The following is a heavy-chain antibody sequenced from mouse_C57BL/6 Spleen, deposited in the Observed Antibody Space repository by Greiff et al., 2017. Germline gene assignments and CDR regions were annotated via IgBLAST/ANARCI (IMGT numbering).Heavy chain of an antibody. Sequence: EVQGVESGGGLVKPGGSLKLSCAASGFTFSSYAMSWVRQTPEKRLEWVATISAGGSYTYYPDNVKGRFTISRDNAKNNLYLQMSHLKSEDTAMYYCARMGDYYGSSYGFDYWGQGTTLTVSS. V-gene: IGHV5-4*01. D-gene: IGHD1-1*01. J-gene: IGHJ2*01. CDR3: ARMGDYYGSSYGFDY. CDR2: ISAGGSYT. CDR1: GFTFSSYA.